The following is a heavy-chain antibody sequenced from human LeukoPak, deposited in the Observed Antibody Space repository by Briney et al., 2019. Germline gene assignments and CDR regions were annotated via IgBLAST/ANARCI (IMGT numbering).Heavy chain of an antibody. J-gene: IGHJ6*04. CDR3: AELGITMIGGV. V-gene: IGHV3-30*18. D-gene: IGHD3-10*02. CDR2: ISFDESNK. CDR1: GFKFRSYG. Sequence: GGSLRLSCAASGFKFRSYGMHWVRQAPGKGLEWVALISFDESNKYYLDSVKGRFTISRDNSKNTLYLQMNSLRPEDTAVYYCAELGITMIGGVWGKETTVTISS.